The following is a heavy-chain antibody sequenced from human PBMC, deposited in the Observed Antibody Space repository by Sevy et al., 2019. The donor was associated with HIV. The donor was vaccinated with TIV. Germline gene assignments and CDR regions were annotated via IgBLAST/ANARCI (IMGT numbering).Heavy chain of an antibody. CDR2: INLDGSEA. CDR1: GFTFSSYW. CDR3: ARLFYGSADY. J-gene: IGHJ4*02. Sequence: GGSLRLSCAASGFTFSSYWMSWVRQAPGKGLEWLATINLDGSEAFYVESVKGRFPISTHNPRKSVYLQMTSLSAEDTAVYYCARLFYGSADYWGQGTLVTVSS. V-gene: IGHV3-7*01. D-gene: IGHD3-10*01.